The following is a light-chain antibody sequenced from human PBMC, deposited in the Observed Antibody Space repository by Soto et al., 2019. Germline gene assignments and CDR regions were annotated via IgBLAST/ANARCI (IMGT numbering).Light chain of an antibody. CDR2: AAS. CDR3: LQHSSYPWT. V-gene: IGKV1-17*01. J-gene: IGKJ1*01. CDR1: QGIRHD. Sequence: DIQMTQSPSSLSASVGDRVTITCRASQGIRHDLGWYQQKPGKAPKRLIYAASTLQSGVPSRFSGSGSGTEFTLTIGSLQPEDFATYYCLQHSSYPWTFGQGTKVEIK.